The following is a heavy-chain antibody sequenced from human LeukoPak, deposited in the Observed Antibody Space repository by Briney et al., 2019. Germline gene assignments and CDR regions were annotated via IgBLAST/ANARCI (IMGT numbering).Heavy chain of an antibody. CDR3: ARGIVPMVRDDYFDY. J-gene: IGHJ4*02. V-gene: IGHV3-72*01. CDR1: GFTFSDHY. D-gene: IGHD3-10*01. Sequence: PGGSLRLSCAASGFTFSDHYMGWVRQGRGKRLEWDGRTRNKDKSYTTEYAASVKGTFTISRDDSKNSLYLQTNSLKTEDTAVYYCARGIVPMVRDDYFDYWGQGTLVTVSS. CDR2: TRNKDKSYTT.